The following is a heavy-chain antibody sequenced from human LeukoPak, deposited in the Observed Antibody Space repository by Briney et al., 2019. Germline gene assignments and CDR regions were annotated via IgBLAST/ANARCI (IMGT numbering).Heavy chain of an antibody. CDR2: IKQDGSEK. Sequence: GGSLRLSCAASGFTFSSYWMSWVRQAPGKGLEWVANIKQDGSEKYYVDSVKGRFTISRDNAKNSLYPQMNSLRAEDTAVYYCARDPGEYYDSSGYAGRNLDYWGQGTLVTVSS. V-gene: IGHV3-7*01. CDR3: ARDPGEYYDSSGYAGRNLDY. CDR1: GFTFSSYW. J-gene: IGHJ4*02. D-gene: IGHD3-22*01.